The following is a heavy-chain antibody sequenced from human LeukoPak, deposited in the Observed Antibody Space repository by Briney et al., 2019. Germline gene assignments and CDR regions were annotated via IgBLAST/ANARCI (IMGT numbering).Heavy chain of an antibody. Sequence: PGGSLRLSCAASGFTVSSNYMSWVRQAPGKGLEWVSVIYSGGSTYYADSVKGRFTISRHNSKNTLYLQMNSLRAEDTAVYYCARRPYDILTGYQYYFDYWGQGTLVTVSS. D-gene: IGHD3-9*01. V-gene: IGHV3-53*04. CDR1: GFTVSSNY. CDR3: ARRPYDILTGYQYYFDY. J-gene: IGHJ4*02. CDR2: IYSGGST.